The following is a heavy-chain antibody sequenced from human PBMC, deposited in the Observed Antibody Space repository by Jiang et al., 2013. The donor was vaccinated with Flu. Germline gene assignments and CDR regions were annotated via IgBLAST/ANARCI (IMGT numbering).Heavy chain of an antibody. CDR2: IDPSDSYT. J-gene: IGHJ4*01. CDR3: ARSRFSDYLFFDY. CDR1: GYNFSTYW. V-gene: IGHV5-10-1*01. D-gene: IGHD3/OR15-3a*01. Sequence: GAEVKKPGESLRISCEASGYNFSTYWINWVRQMPGKGLEWMGRIDPSDSYTNLSPSFQGHVSLSIDKPINTAYLHWSSLKASDTAMYYCARSRFSDYLFFDYWG.